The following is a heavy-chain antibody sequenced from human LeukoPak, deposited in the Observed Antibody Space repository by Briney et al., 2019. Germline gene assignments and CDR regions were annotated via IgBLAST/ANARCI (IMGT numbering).Heavy chain of an antibody. CDR1: GFTFSDYN. CDR3: AKGSIAVAPQYFDY. D-gene: IGHD6-19*01. V-gene: IGHV3-21*01. CDR2: ISSSSSYI. J-gene: IGHJ4*02. Sequence: GGSLRLSCAASGFTFSDYNMKWVRQAPGKGLEWVSSISSSSSYIYYADSLKGRFTISRDNAKNSLYLQMNNLRVEDTAVYYCAKGSIAVAPQYFDYWGQGTLVTVSS.